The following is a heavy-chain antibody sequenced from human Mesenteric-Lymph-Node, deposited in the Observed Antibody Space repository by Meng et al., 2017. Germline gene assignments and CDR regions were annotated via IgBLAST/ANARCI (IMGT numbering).Heavy chain of an antibody. Sequence: VQLVRPGGGLVKTGGSLGLSLAASGFTFRDYYMTWIRQPPGQGLEWIASISPTGGSLYYADSVKGRFSISRDNAKSSLSLQMNSLRVEDTAVYYCARDHGFLNWFDPWGQGTLVTVSS. V-gene: IGHV3-11*04. CDR2: ISPTGGSL. J-gene: IGHJ5*02. D-gene: IGHD2/OR15-2a*01. CDR1: GFTFRDYY. CDR3: ARDHGFLNWFDP.